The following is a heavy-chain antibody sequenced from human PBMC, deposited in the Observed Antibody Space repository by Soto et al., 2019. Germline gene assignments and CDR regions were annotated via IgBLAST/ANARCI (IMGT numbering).Heavy chain of an antibody. D-gene: IGHD4-4*01. CDR1: GPSITSYY. J-gene: IGHJ4*02. CDR2: IYYRGTT. CDR3: ARFDYIDSGYFDY. Sequence: SETLSLTCTVSGPSITSYYWSWIRQPPGKGLEWIGYIYYRGTTNYNPSLKSRVTISVDRSKNQFPLKLSSVTAADTAVYYCARFDYIDSGYFDYWGQGTLVTVYS. V-gene: IGHV4-59*12.